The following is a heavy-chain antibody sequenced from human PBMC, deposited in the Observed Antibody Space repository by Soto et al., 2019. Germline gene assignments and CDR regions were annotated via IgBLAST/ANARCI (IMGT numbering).Heavy chain of an antibody. J-gene: IGHJ3*02. Sequence: SETLSLTCAVYGGFVSSGTYYWSWIRQPSGKGLEWIGEMSHSGGTHFNPSLKSRVTISVDTSKNQFSLKMSSVTAADTALYYCARVERGTVTTVVDAFDIWGPGTMVTVSS. CDR2: MSHSGGT. CDR1: GGFVSSGTYY. CDR3: ARVERGTVTTVVDAFDI. V-gene: IGHV4-61*01. D-gene: IGHD1-1*01.